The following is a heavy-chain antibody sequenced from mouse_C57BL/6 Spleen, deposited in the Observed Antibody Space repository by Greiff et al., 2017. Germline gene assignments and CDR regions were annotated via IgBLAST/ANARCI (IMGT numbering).Heavy chain of an antibody. D-gene: IGHD2-5*01. CDR3: ASGRYSNYDYAMDY. Sequence: VQLVESGPGLVAPSQSLSITCTVSGFSLTSYGVDWVRQSPGKGLEWLGVIWGVGSTNYNSALKSRLSISKDNSKSQVFLKMNSLQTDDTAMYYCASGRYSNYDYAMDYWGQGTSVTVSS. V-gene: IGHV2-6*01. CDR2: IWGVGST. CDR1: GFSLTSYG. J-gene: IGHJ4*01.